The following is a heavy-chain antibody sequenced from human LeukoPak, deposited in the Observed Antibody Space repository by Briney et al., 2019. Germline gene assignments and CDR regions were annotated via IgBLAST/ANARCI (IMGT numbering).Heavy chain of an antibody. CDR2: INHSGST. CDR1: GGSFSGYY. D-gene: IGHD2-21*01. J-gene: IGHJ4*02. V-gene: IGHV4-34*01. CDR3: ARVVGNTNFDS. Sequence: KPSETLSLTCAVYGGSFSGYYWSWIRQPPGKGLEWIGEINHSGSTNYNPSLKSRVTISVDKSKSHFSLKVTSVTAADTAIYYCARVVGNTNFDSWGQGALVTVSS.